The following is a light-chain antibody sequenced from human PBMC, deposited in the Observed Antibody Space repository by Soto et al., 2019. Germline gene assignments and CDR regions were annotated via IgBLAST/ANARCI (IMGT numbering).Light chain of an antibody. Sequence: QSVLTPPASGSGSPGQSITISCTGNSSEFGGYNYVSWYQQHPGKAPKLMIYDVSNRPSGVSNRFSGSKSGNTASLTISGLQAEDEADYYCSSYTSSSTFYVFGTGTKVTV. J-gene: IGLJ1*01. CDR3: SSYTSSSTFYV. CDR1: SSEFGGYNY. V-gene: IGLV2-14*01. CDR2: DVS.